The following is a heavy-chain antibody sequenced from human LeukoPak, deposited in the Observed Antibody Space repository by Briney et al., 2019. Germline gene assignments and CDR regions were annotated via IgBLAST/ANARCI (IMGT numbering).Heavy chain of an antibody. CDR1: GYTFTSYY. Sequence: GASVKVSCKASGYTFTSYYMHWVRQAPGQGLEWMGIINPSGGSTSYAQKFQGRVTITRNTSISTAYMELSSLRSEDTAVYYCARSKPIMSYMDVWGKGTTVTVSS. V-gene: IGHV1-46*01. CDR3: ARSKPIMSYMDV. J-gene: IGHJ6*03. CDR2: INPSGGST.